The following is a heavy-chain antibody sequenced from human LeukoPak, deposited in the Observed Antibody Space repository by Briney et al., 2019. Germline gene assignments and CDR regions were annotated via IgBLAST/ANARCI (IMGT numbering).Heavy chain of an antibody. D-gene: IGHD1-26*01. V-gene: IGHV3-7*01. J-gene: IGHJ4*02. Sequence: GGSLRLSCAASGFTFSSYWMSWVRQAPGKGLEWVANIKQDGSEKYYVDSVKGRFTISRDNAKNSLYLQMNSLRVEDTAIYYCTRDWERSRDYWGQGTLVTVSS. CDR2: IKQDGSEK. CDR1: GFTFSSYW. CDR3: TRDWERSRDY.